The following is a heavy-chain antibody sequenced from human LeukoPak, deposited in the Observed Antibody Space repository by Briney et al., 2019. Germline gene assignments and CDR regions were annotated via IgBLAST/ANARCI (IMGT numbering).Heavy chain of an antibody. Sequence: GGSLRLSCAASGFTFSSYEMNWVRQAPGKGLEWVSFISSSGSTIYYADSVKGRFTISRDNAKNSLYLQMNSLRAEDTAVYYCASDFYDYVWGSYRSFLDYWGQGTLVTVSS. CDR3: ASDFYDYVWGSYRSFLDY. CDR2: ISSSGSTI. J-gene: IGHJ4*02. CDR1: GFTFSSYE. D-gene: IGHD3-16*02. V-gene: IGHV3-48*03.